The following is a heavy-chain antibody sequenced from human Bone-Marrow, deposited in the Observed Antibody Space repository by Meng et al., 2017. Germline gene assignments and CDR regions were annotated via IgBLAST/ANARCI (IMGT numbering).Heavy chain of an antibody. J-gene: IGHJ5*02. D-gene: IGHD7-27*01. CDR2: INHSGST. CDR1: GGSFSGYY. Sequence: ESLKISCAVYGGSFSGYYWSWIRQPPGKGLEWIGEINHSGSTNYNPSLKSRVTISVDTSKNQFSLKLSSVTAADTAVYYCARGWVTKGFDPWGQGTLVTVSS. CDR3: ARGWVTKGFDP. V-gene: IGHV4-34*01.